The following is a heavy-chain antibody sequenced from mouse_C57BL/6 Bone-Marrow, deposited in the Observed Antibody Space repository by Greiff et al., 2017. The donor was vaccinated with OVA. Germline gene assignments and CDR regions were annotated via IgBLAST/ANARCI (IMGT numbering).Heavy chain of an antibody. CDR3: ARCYYYGSSYVGFAY. J-gene: IGHJ3*01. V-gene: IGHV1-64*01. Sequence: QVQLQQPGAELVKPGASVKLSCKASGYTFTSYWMHWVKQRPGQGLEWIGMIHPNSGSTNYNEKFKSKATLTVDKSSSKAYMQLSSLTSEDSAVYYCARCYYYGSSYVGFAYWGQGTLVTVSA. CDR2: IHPNSGST. CDR1: GYTFTSYW. D-gene: IGHD1-1*01.